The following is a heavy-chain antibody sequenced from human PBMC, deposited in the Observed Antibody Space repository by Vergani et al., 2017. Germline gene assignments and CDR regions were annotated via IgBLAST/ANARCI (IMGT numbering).Heavy chain of an antibody. D-gene: IGHD5-24*01. Sequence: DVQLLQSGGDLVQPGGSLKLSCVASGFTFSTYAMSWVRQGPGQGLEWVSGLTASGSGISYADSVRGRFTISRDNSKNTLFLQMDSLRAEDTAVYYCAKSGWLQHFGAHYFDSWGQGILVTVSS. V-gene: IGHV3-23*01. CDR3: AKSGWLQHFGAHYFDS. J-gene: IGHJ4*02. CDR2: LTASGSGI. CDR1: GFTFSTYA.